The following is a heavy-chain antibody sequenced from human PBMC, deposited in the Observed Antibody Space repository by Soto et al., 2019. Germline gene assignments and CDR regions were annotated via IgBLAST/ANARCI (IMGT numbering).Heavy chain of an antibody. CDR3: TKGTWLDI. Sequence: EVQLLESGGGLEQPGGSLRLSCAASGFTFGSHDMSWVRQAPGKALEWVSSISVSDPGTYYADSVTGRFTTSRDISKNTLFLQMDSLRAEDTALYYCTKGTWLDIWGQGTMVTVSS. D-gene: IGHD6-19*01. CDR1: GFTFGSHD. V-gene: IGHV3-23*01. CDR2: ISVSDPGT. J-gene: IGHJ3*02.